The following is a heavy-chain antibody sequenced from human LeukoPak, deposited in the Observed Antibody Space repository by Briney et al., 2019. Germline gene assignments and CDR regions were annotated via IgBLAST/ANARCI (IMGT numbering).Heavy chain of an antibody. CDR1: GFTFSNYG. CDR3: ARAVVTAIPYNWFDP. Sequence: PGGSLRLSCAASGFTFSNYGMHWVRQAPGKGLEWLAVISYDGSNIYYADSVKGRFTISRDNSKNTLYLQMNSLRAEDTAVYYCARAVVTAIPYNWFDPWGQGTLVTVSS. D-gene: IGHD2-21*02. CDR2: ISYDGSNI. V-gene: IGHV3-30*03. J-gene: IGHJ5*02.